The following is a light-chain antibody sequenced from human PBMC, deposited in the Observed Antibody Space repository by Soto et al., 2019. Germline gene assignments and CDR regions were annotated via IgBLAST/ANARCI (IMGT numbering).Light chain of an antibody. CDR3: QQRSSWPRLT. J-gene: IGKJ4*01. V-gene: IGKV3-11*01. CDR2: DAS. Sequence: EIVLTRSPATLSLSPGERATLSCRASQSVSRYLAWYQQTPGQAPRLLIYDASNRATGIPARFSGGGSGTDFTLTISSLEPEDFAVYYCQQRSSWPRLTFGGGTKVEI. CDR1: QSVSRY.